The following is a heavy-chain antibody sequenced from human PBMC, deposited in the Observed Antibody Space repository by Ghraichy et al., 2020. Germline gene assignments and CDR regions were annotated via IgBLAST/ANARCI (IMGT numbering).Heavy chain of an antibody. D-gene: IGHD2-15*01. Sequence: GESLNISCAASGFTFSSFEMNWVRQAPGKGLEWVSYISTSGVSLYAGSVKGRFTISRDNAKSQLYLQMNSLRAEDTAVYYCAREWLDATADYAFDIWGQGTLVTVAS. V-gene: IGHV3-48*03. J-gene: IGHJ3*02. CDR1: GFTFSSFE. CDR3: AREWLDATADYAFDI. CDR2: ISTSGVSL.